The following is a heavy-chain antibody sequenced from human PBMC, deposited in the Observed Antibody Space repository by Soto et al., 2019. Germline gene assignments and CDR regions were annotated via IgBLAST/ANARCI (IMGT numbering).Heavy chain of an antibody. V-gene: IGHV3-53*01. CDR2: IYRGGGT. J-gene: IGHJ3*02. Sequence: EVQLVESGGGLIQPGGSLRLICAASGLSVTANYMTWVRQAPGKGLEWLSIIYRGGGTYYADSLKGRAIISRDGSRNMVFLQMISLTAEDAGVYYCARRDDCETFDIWGRGTVVNVSS. CDR1: GLSVTANY. D-gene: IGHD2-21*02. CDR3: ARRDDCETFDI.